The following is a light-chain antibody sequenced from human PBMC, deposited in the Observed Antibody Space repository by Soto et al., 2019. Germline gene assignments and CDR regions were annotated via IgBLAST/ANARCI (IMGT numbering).Light chain of an antibody. CDR2: EVS. Sequence: QSALSQPPSASGSRGQSVTISCTGTSSDVGGYNYVSWYQQHPGRAPKLMIYEVSKRPSGVPDRFSGSKSGNTASLTVSGLQSEDEADYYCSSYAGSSNLGVFGGGTKVTVL. CDR3: SSYAGSSNLGV. V-gene: IGLV2-8*01. CDR1: SSDVGGYNY. J-gene: IGLJ2*01.